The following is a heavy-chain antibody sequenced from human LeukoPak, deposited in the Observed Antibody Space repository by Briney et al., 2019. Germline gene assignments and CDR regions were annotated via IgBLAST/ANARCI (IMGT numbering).Heavy chain of an antibody. CDR1: GYTFTSYA. CDR2: INAGNGNA. J-gene: IGHJ4*02. CDR3: ARVSSGWHGYLDH. Sequence: ASVKVSCKASGYTFTSYAMHWVRQAPGQRLEWMGWINAGNGNATYTQKSQDRVTFTRDTSASTAYMDLSSLRSEDTAVYYCARVSSGWHGYLDHWGQGTPVTVSS. D-gene: IGHD6-25*01. V-gene: IGHV1-3*01.